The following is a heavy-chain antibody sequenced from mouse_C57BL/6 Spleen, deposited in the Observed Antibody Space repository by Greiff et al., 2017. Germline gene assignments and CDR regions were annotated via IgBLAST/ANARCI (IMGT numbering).Heavy chain of an antibody. V-gene: IGHV1-50*01. CDR2: IDPSDSYT. CDR3: ARFHYDYLLAMDY. J-gene: IGHJ4*01. D-gene: IGHD2-4*01. CDR1: GYTFTSYW. Sequence: QVQLQQPGAELVKPGASVKLSCKASGYTFTSYWMQWVKQRPGQGLEWIGEIDPSDSYTNYNQKFKGKAPLTVDTSSSTAYMQLSSLTSEDSAVYYCARFHYDYLLAMDYWGQGTSVTVSS.